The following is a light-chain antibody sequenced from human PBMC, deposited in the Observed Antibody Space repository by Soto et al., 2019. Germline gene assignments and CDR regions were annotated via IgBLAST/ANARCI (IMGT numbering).Light chain of an antibody. V-gene: IGKV3-11*01. CDR3: QQRSNWTPYT. CDR1: QSVSSY. CDR2: DAS. Sequence: EIVLTQSPATLSLSPGERATLSCRASQSVSSYLAWYQQKPGQAPRLLIYDASNRATGIPARFSGSGSGTDFTLNISSLEPDDFAVYYCQQRSNWTPYTFGQGTKLDLK. J-gene: IGKJ2*01.